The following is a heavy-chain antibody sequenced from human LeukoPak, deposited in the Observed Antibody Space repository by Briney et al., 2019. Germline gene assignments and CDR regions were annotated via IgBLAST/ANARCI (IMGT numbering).Heavy chain of an antibody. CDR2: ISTSGTII. CDR1: GFNFSSYE. J-gene: IGHJ6*04. V-gene: IGHV3-48*03. CDR3: AELGITMIGGV. Sequence: GGSLRLSCAASGFNFSSYEMNWVRQAPGKGLEWVSYISTSGTIIYYADSVKGRFTISRDNAKNSLYLQMNSLRAEDTAVYYCAELGITMIGGVWGKGTTVTISS. D-gene: IGHD3-10*02.